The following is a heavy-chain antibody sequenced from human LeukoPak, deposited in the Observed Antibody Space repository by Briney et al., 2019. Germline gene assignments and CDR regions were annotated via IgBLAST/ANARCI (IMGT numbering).Heavy chain of an antibody. CDR2: ISGSGGST. J-gene: IGHJ4*02. V-gene: IGHV3-23*01. D-gene: IGHD3-10*01. CDR3: ANKGDLFDS. CDR1: GFTFSSYA. Sequence: GGSLRLSCAASGFTFSSYAMGWVRQAPGKGLEWVSAISGSGGSTYYADSVKGRFTNSRDNSKNTLYLQMNSLRAEDTAVYYCANKGDLFDSWGQGTLVTVSS.